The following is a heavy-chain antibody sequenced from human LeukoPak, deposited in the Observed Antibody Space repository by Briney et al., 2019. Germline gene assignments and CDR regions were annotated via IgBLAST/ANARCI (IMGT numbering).Heavy chain of an antibody. V-gene: IGHV3-15*01. CDR1: GFTFSNAW. CDR3: TTDLSYYGSSGYYQTLDY. CDR2: IKSKTDGGTT. J-gene: IGHJ4*02. Sequence: GGSPRLSCAASGFTFSNAWMSWVRQAPGKGLEWVGRIKSKTDGGTTDYAAPVKGRFTISRDDSKNTLYLQMNSLKTEDTAVYYCTTDLSYYGSSGYYQTLDYWGQGTLVTVSS. D-gene: IGHD3-22*01.